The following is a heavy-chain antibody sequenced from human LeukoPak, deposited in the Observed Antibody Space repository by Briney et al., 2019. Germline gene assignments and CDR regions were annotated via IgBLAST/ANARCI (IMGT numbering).Heavy chain of an antibody. CDR1: GFTFSDYY. V-gene: IGHV3-11*04. J-gene: IGHJ6*03. CDR3: ARDPNLGQYHYMDV. D-gene: IGHD2-2*01. Sequence: KPGGSLRLSCAASGFTFSDYYMSWIRQAPGKGLEWVSYISGSGSTIYYADSVKGRFTISRDNAKNSLYLQMNSLRAEDTAVYYCARDPNLGQYHYMDVWGKGTTVTVSS. CDR2: ISGSGSTI.